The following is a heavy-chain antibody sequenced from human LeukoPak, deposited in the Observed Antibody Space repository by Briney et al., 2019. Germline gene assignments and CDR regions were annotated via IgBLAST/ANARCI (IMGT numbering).Heavy chain of an antibody. D-gene: IGHD3-22*01. CDR1: GYSINSGYH. CDR2: IYHSGST. Sequence: SETLSLTCIVSGYSINSGYHWGWIRQPPGKGLEWIESIYHSGSTYYNPSLKSRVTISIDTSKNQFSLKLSSVTAADTAVYYCARHYLYDTSGDGTYYFDYWGQGTLVTVSS. V-gene: IGHV4-38-2*02. J-gene: IGHJ4*02. CDR3: ARHYLYDTSGDGTYYFDY.